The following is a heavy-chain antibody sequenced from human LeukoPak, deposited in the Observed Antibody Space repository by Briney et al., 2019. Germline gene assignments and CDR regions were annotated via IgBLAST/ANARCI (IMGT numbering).Heavy chain of an antibody. D-gene: IGHD1-26*01. V-gene: IGHV3-23*01. J-gene: IGHJ3*01. Sequence: GGSLRLSCAASGFTFANYAMSWVRQTPGKGLDWVSTISDDGYSTYYADSMKGRFTISRDNSKNTLWLQMNRLRAEDTAIFYCAKALIGGTYSAFDVWGRGTMVTVSS. CDR2: ISDDGYST. CDR3: AKALIGGTYSAFDV. CDR1: GFTFANYA.